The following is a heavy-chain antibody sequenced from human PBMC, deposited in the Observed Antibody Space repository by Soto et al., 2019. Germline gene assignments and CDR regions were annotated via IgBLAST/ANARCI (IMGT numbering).Heavy chain of an antibody. CDR3: ARDPPTDY. CDR1: GFTFNKYW. V-gene: IGHV3-7*03. J-gene: IGHJ4*02. CDR2: IKQDGSED. Sequence: GGSLRLSCAGSGFTFNKYWMSWVRQAPGRGLEWVANIKQDGSEDYYVDSVKGRFTISRDNAKNSLYLQMNSLRAEETAVYFCARDPPTDYWGQGTLVTVSS.